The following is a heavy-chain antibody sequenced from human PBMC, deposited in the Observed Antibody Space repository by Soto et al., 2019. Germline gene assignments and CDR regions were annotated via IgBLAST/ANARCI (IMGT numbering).Heavy chain of an antibody. Sequence: GAAVKVSCTVSGYTLTELSVDWVRQAPGKGLGWMGGFDPEDGETIYAQKFQGRVTMTEDTSTDTAYTELSSLQSEDTAVYYCETLSLWEPHTRSSDPWGQGTLVHVSS. D-gene: IGHD1-26*01. V-gene: IGHV1-24*01. CDR2: FDPEDGET. CDR3: ETLSLWEPHTRSSDP. J-gene: IGHJ5*02. CDR1: GYTLTELS.